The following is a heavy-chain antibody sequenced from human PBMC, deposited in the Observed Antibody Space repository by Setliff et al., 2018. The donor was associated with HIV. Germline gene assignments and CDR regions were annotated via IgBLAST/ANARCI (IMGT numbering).Heavy chain of an antibody. V-gene: IGHV4-59*11. CDR1: GGSINSHY. CDR2: IYYSRNT. J-gene: IGHJ5*02. D-gene: IGHD2-2*01. CDR3: VRDPGGLYCTSASCQGGCFDP. Sequence: SETLSLTCTVSGGSINSHYWSWVRQPPGKGLEWIGSIYYSRNTNYNPSLTSRVTISVETSTNQFSLKLNSVTAADTAVYYCVRDPGGLYCTSASCQGGCFDPWGQGTLVTVSS.